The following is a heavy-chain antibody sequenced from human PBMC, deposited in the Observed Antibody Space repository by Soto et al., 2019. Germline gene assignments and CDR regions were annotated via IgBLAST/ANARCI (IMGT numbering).Heavy chain of an antibody. D-gene: IGHD2-8*02. CDR1: GFTFSASD. V-gene: IGHV3-13*01. CDR3: AREASYWHGGGGWLDP. J-gene: IGHJ5*02. Sequence: EVQLVESGGGSVQPGGSLGLSCAASGFTFSASDMHWVRQTTGGGLEWVAAIGTLHDTYYPDSVKGRFTISRDKARNSLKLQMNGLRGGEAGVHYFAREASYWHGGGGWLDPWGQGTLVTVSS. CDR2: IGTLHDT.